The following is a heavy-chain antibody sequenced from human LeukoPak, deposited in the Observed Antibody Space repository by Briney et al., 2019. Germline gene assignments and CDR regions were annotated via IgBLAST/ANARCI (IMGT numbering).Heavy chain of an antibody. CDR1: GGSISSYY. D-gene: IGHD6-19*01. V-gene: IGHV4-59*01. Sequence: SETLSLTCTVSGGSISSYYWSWIRQPPGKGLEWIGYIYYSGSTNYNPSLKSRVTISVDTSKNQFSLKLSSVTAADTAVYYCARGHRGWHYFYFDYWGQGTLVTVSS. CDR2: IYYSGST. J-gene: IGHJ4*02. CDR3: ARGHRGWHYFYFDY.